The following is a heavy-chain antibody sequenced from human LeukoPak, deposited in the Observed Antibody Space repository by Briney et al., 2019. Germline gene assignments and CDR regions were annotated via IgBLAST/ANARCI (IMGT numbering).Heavy chain of an antibody. D-gene: IGHD3-16*01. CDR1: GFTFSSYA. CDR3: AKIVPGHFITPFDY. J-gene: IGHJ4*02. V-gene: IGHV3-23*01. Sequence: GGSLRLSCAASGFTFSSYAMSWVRQAPGKGLEWVSAISGSGCHTYYADSVKGRFTISRDNCKNTLYLQMNSLRAEDTAVYYCAKIVPGHFITPFDYWGQGALVTVSS. CDR2: ISGSGCHT.